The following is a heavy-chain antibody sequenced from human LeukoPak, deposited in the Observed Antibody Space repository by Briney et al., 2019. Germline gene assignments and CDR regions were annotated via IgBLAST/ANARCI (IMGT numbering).Heavy chain of an antibody. J-gene: IGHJ5*02. CDR2: IYSGGST. Sequence: GGSLRLSCAASGFTVSSNYMSWVRQAPGKELEWVSVIYSGGSTYYADSVKGRFTISRDNSKNTLYLQMNSLRAEDTAVYYCAREGTPNYYGSGSYYPDDNWFDPWGQGTLVTVSS. V-gene: IGHV3-66*02. D-gene: IGHD3-10*01. CDR3: AREGTPNYYGSGSYYPDDNWFDP. CDR1: GFTVSSNY.